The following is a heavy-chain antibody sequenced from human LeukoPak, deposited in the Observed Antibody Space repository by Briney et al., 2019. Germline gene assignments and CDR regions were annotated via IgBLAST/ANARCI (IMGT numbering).Heavy chain of an antibody. CDR1: GGSFSGYY. J-gene: IGHJ5*02. CDR2: INHSGST. Sequence: PSETLSLTCAVYGGSFSGYYWSWIRQPPGKGLEWIGEINHSGSTNYNPSLKSRVTISVDTSKNQFSLKLSSVTAADTAVYYCARVYGLGWFDPWGQGTLVTVSS. V-gene: IGHV4-34*01. CDR3: ARVYGLGWFDP. D-gene: IGHD4-17*01.